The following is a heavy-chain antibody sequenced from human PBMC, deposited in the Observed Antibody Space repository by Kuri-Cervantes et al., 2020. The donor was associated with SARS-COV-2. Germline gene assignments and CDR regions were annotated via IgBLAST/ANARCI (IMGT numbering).Heavy chain of an antibody. CDR2: ISSDSSYI. CDR1: GFTFSTYT. Sequence: GGSLRLSCAASGFTFSTYTMNWVRQAPGKGLEWVSSISSDSSYIHYADSVKGRFTISRDNAKNSLYLQMNSLRAEDTAVYYCAREGVIAAESFDYWGQGTLVTVSS. CDR3: AREGVIAAESFDY. D-gene: IGHD6-13*01. V-gene: IGHV3-21*01. J-gene: IGHJ4*02.